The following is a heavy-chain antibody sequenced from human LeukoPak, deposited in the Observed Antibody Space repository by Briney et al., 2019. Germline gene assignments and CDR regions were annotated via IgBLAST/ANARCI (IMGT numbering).Heavy chain of an antibody. Sequence: GASVTVSFTSSGYTFINYYMHWVRQAPGQGLEWMGIINPSGGGTSYAQKFQGRVTMTRDTSTSTVYMEVSSLRSEDTAVYYCAREFSGYIDFWGQGTLVTVSS. CDR2: INPSGGGT. J-gene: IGHJ4*02. V-gene: IGHV1-46*01. D-gene: IGHD1-26*01. CDR3: AREFSGYIDF. CDR1: GYTFINYY.